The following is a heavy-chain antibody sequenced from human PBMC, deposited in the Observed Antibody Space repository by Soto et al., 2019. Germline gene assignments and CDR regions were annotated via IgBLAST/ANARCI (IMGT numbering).Heavy chain of an antibody. Sequence: QLQLQESGPGLVKPSETLSLTCTVSGGSISSSSYYWGWIRQPPGKGLEWIGSIYYSGSTYYNPSLKSRVTISVDTSKNQFSLKLSSVTAADTAVYYCASSPIVAIYYYYYMDVWGKGTTVTVSS. J-gene: IGHJ6*03. CDR3: ASSPIVAIYYYYYMDV. V-gene: IGHV4-39*01. CDR2: IYYSGST. D-gene: IGHD5-12*01. CDR1: GGSISSSSYY.